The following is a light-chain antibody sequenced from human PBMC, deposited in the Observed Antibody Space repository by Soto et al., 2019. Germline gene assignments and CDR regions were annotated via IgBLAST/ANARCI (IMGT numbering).Light chain of an antibody. CDR3: QQYNHWPPLT. J-gene: IGKJ4*01. V-gene: IGKV3-15*01. CDR2: GAS. Sequence: EIVMTQSPATLSVSPGERATLSCRASQSVGRNLAWYQQKPGQAPRLIIYGASTRATGIPARFSGSGSGTEFTLTISSLQSEAFAIYSCQQYNHWPPLTFGGGTKVESK. CDR1: QSVGRN.